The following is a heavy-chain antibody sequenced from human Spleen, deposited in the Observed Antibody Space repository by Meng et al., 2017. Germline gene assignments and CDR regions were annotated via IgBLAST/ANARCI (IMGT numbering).Heavy chain of an antibody. J-gene: IGHJ4*02. CDR2: IKQDGSEK. V-gene: IGHV3-7*01. CDR1: GFTFSSYW. D-gene: IGHD3-10*01. CDR3: ARAGDGQPLLWYGELLLFDY. Sequence: GGSLRLSCAASGFTFSSYWMSWVRQAPGKGLEWVANIKQDGSEKYYVDSVKGRFTISRDNAKNSLYLQMNSLRAEDTAVYYCARAGDGQPLLWYGELLLFDYWGQGTLVTVSS.